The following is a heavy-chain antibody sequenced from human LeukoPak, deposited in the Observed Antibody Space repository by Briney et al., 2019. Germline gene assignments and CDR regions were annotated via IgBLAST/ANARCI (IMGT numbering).Heavy chain of an antibody. CDR2: IYSSGYT. J-gene: IGHJ4*02. V-gene: IGHV4-4*07. D-gene: IGHD1/OR15-1a*01. Sequence: SETLSPTCTVSGGSISGYYWSWIRQPAEKGLEWIGRIYSSGYTNYNPSLKSRVTMSVDTSKNQFSLKLSSVTAADTAAYYCARGEHDFDSWGQGTLVTVSS. CDR1: GGSISGYY. CDR3: ARGEHDFDS.